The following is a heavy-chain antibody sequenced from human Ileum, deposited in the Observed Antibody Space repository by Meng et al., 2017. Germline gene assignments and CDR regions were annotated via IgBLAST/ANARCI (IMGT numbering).Heavy chain of an antibody. V-gene: IGHV3-30*04. J-gene: IGHJ6*02. CDR3: VRDLVSQMASIKTYGMDV. CDR2: ISYDDSYK. Sequence: GGSLRLSCAASGFTFRNYAMHWVRQAPGKGLEWVADISYDDSYKYCADSVKGRFTISRDNSKNTLYLQMNSLRAEDTALYYCVRDLVSQMASIKTYGMDVWGRGTTVTVSS. CDR1: GFTFRNYA. D-gene: IGHD5-24*01.